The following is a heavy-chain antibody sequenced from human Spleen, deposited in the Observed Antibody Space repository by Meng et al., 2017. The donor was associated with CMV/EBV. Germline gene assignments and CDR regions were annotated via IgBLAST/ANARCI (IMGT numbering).Heavy chain of an antibody. CDR1: GGSISSSYYY. CDR3: AKSVAVVTPGYYYYGMDV. Sequence: SETLSLTCTVSGGSISSSYYYWGWIRQPPGKGLEWIGSIYYSGSTYYNPSLKSRATISVDTSKNQFSLKLSSVTAADTAVYYCAKSVAVVTPGYYYYGMDVWGQGTTVTVSS. V-gene: IGHV4-39*07. D-gene: IGHD4-23*01. J-gene: IGHJ6*02. CDR2: IYYSGST.